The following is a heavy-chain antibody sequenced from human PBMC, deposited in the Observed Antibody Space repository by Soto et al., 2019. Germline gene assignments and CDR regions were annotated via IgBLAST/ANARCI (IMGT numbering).Heavy chain of an antibody. J-gene: IGHJ4*02. CDR3: ARGDDYGGNAG. V-gene: IGHV4-30-4*01. CDR1: GGSISSGDYY. Sequence: SETLSLTCTVSGGSISSGDYYWSWIRQPPGKGLEWIGYIYYSGSTYYNPSLKSRVTISVDTSKNQFSLKLSSVTAADTAVYYCARGDDYGGNAGWGQGTLVTVSS. D-gene: IGHD4-17*01. CDR2: IYYSGST.